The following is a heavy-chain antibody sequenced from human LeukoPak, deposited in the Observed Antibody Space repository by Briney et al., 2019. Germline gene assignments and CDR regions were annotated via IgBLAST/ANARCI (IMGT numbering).Heavy chain of an antibody. CDR1: GFTFSSYS. J-gene: IGHJ4*02. D-gene: IGHD3-10*01. CDR3: AKDKYGSGSISFDY. Sequence: GSLRLSCAASGFTFSSYSMNWVRQAPGKGLEWVSTISGSGGNTFYADSVKGRFTISRDNSKNSLYLQMNSLRAEDTALYYCAKDKYGSGSISFDYWGQGTLVTVSS. V-gene: IGHV3-23*01. CDR2: ISGSGGNT.